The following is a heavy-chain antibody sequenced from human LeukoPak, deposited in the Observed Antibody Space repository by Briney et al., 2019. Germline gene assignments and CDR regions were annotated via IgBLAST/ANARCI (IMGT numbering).Heavy chain of an antibody. CDR1: GYTFTSYG. Sequence: ASVKVSCKASGYTFTSYGISWVRQAPGQGLEWMGWISAYNGNRNYAQKLQGRVTMTTDTSTSTAYMELRSLRSDDTAVYYCARGADPLYYYDSSGYSEYFQHWGQGTLVTVSS. D-gene: IGHD3-22*01. CDR2: ISAYNGNR. CDR3: ARGADPLYYYDSSGYSEYFQH. J-gene: IGHJ1*01. V-gene: IGHV1-18*01.